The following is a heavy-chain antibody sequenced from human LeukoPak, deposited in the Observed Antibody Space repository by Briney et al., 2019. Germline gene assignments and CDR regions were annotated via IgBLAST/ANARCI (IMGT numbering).Heavy chain of an antibody. Sequence: SVKVSCKASGGTFSSYTINWVRQAPGQGLEWMGGIIPVFGTANYVQKFQGRVTITADESTSTAYMELSSLRSEDTAVYYCARAAYNWNADPLYFDYWGQGTLVTVSS. V-gene: IGHV1-69*13. D-gene: IGHD1-1*01. CDR1: GGTFSSYT. CDR3: ARAAYNWNADPLYFDY. CDR2: IIPVFGTA. J-gene: IGHJ4*02.